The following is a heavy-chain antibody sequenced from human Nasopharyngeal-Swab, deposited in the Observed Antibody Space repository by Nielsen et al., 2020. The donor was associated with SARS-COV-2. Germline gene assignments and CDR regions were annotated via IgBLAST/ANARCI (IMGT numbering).Heavy chain of an antibody. CDR2: IKQDGSDQ. V-gene: IGHV3-7*01. Sequence: GESLKISCAASGFTFSSYWMSWVRQAPGKGLEWVANIKQDGSDQYYVDSVKGRFTISRDNAKNSLYLQMNSLRAEGTAVYYCARGTWYSSSGASYYYYYGMDVWGQGTTVTVSS. CDR3: ARGTWYSSSGASYYYYYGMDV. D-gene: IGHD6-13*01. CDR1: GFTFSSYW. J-gene: IGHJ6*02.